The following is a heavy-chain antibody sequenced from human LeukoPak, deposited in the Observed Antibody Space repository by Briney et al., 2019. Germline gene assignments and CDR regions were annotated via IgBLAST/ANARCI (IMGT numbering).Heavy chain of an antibody. Sequence: ASVKVSCKASGYTFTGYYMHWVRQAPGQGLEWMGWINPNNGGTNYAQKFQGWVTMTRDTSISTAYMELSRLRSDDTAVYYCARVRGHVRMTTVTTWGRGDAFDIWGQGTMVTVSS. CDR1: GYTFTGYY. V-gene: IGHV1-2*04. D-gene: IGHD4-17*01. CDR2: INPNNGGT. J-gene: IGHJ3*02. CDR3: ARVRGHVRMTTVTTWGRGDAFDI.